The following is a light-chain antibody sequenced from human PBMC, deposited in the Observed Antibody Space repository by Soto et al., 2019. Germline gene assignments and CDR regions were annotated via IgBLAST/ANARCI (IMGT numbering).Light chain of an antibody. CDR1: SSNIGSNY. Sequence: QSVLTQPPSASGTPGQRVTISCSGSSSNIGSNYVYWYQQLPATAPKLLIYRNNQRPSGVPDRFSGSKSGTSASLAISGLRSEDEADYYCAAWDDSLSGLVVLGGGTKRTVL. V-gene: IGLV1-47*01. J-gene: IGLJ2*01. CDR2: RNN. CDR3: AAWDDSLSGLVV.